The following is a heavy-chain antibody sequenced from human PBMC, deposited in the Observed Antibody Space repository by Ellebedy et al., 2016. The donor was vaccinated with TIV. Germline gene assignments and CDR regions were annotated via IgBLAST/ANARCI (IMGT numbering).Heavy chain of an antibody. D-gene: IGHD2-8*01. J-gene: IGHJ5*02. CDR2: ISRTSVFI. CDR1: GFTFSDYT. CDR3: ARDALTGVLNYFDP. V-gene: IGHV3-21*01. Sequence: GESLKISCAASGFTFSDYTMNWVRQAPGKGLEWVSSISRTSVFIKYADSVKGRFTISRDNVKNSLYLQMNSLRAEDAAVYYCARDALTGVLNYFDPWGQGTLVTVSS.